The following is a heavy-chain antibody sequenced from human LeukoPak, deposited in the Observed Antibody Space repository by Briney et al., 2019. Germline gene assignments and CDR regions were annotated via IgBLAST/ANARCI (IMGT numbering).Heavy chain of an antibody. CDR2: IYYTGST. J-gene: IGHJ4*02. CDR3: ARFSQYYDSPTHYLDY. D-gene: IGHD3-16*01. V-gene: IGHV4-59*08. Sequence: SETLSLTCTVSGGSINNYYWSWVRQPPGAGLEWLAYIYYTGSTNYNTSLKTRPTISVDTAKNQFSLRLNSVTAADTAVYYCARFSQYYDSPTHYLDYWGQGILVTVSS. CDR1: GGSINNYY.